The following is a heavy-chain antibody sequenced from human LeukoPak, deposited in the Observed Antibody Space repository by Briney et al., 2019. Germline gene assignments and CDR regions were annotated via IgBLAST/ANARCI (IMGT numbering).Heavy chain of an antibody. CDR1: GGSISSYY. CDR2: IYYSGST. J-gene: IGHJ6*04. Sequence: SETLSLTCTVSGGSISSYYWSWIRQPPGKGLEWIGYIYYSGSTNYNPSLKSRVTISVATSKNQFSLKLSSVTAADTAVYYCARDLLMVRGVISNYYYYYGMDVWGKGTTVTVSS. V-gene: IGHV4-59*01. D-gene: IGHD3-10*01. CDR3: ARDLLMVRGVISNYYYYYGMDV.